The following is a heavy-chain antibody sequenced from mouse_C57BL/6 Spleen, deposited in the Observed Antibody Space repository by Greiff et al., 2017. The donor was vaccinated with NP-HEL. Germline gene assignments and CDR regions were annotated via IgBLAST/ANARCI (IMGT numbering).Heavy chain of an antibody. CDR2: ISSGGSYP. CDR3: ARLGITTVVAYYAMDY. Sequence: EVQGVESGGDLVKPGGSLKLSCAASGFTFSSYGMSWVRQTPDKRLEWVATISSGGSYPYYPDSVKGRFTISRDNSKNTLYLQMSSLKSEDTAMYYCARLGITTVVAYYAMDYWGQGTSVTVSS. J-gene: IGHJ4*01. CDR1: GFTFSSYG. V-gene: IGHV5-6*01. D-gene: IGHD1-1*01.